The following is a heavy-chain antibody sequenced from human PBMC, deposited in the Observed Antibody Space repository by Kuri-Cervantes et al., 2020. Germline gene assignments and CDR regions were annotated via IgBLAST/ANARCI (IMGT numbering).Heavy chain of an antibody. CDR2: ISAYDGDT. CDR1: GYTFTNYG. J-gene: IGHJ4*02. CDR3: AREVRDFDDPRGDY. D-gene: IGHD4-23*01. V-gene: IGHV1-18*01. Sequence: ASVKVSCKASGYTFTNYGISWVRQVPGQGLEWMGWISAYDGDTNFAQKLQGRVTMARDTSINTAYMELRRLRSDDTAVYYCAREVRDFDDPRGDYWGQGTLVTVSS.